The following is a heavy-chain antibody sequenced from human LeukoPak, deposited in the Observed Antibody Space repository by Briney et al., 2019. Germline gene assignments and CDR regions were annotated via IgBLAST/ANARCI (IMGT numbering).Heavy chain of an antibody. CDR3: ARSAFPADY. CDR2: IKHDAREK. CDR1: GFTFSSYW. D-gene: IGHD2/OR15-2a*01. Sequence: GGSLRLSCTGSGFTFSSYWMTWVCQAPGKGLEWVANIKHDAREKYYVDSVMGRFTISRDNAKNSVFLQMNSLRAEDTALYYCARSAFPADYWGQGILVTVSS. J-gene: IGHJ4*02. V-gene: IGHV3-7*01.